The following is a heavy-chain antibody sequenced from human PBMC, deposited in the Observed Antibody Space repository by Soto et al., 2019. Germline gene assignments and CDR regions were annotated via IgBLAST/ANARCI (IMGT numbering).Heavy chain of an antibody. CDR2: ISGSGGST. Sequence: GGSLRLSCAASGFTFSSYAMSWVRQAPGKGLEWVSAISGSGGSTYYADSVKGRFTISRDNSKNTLYLHMNSLRAEDTAVYYCAKDTTRADRFVDYLFFDDWGQGILVTVSS. CDR1: GFTFSSYA. J-gene: IGHJ4*02. V-gene: IGHV3-23*01. D-gene: IGHD2-2*01. CDR3: AKDTTRADRFVDYLFFDD.